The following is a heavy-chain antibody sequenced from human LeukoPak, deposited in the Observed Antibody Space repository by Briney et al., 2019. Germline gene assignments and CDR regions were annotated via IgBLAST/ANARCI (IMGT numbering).Heavy chain of an antibody. V-gene: IGHV4-59*01. CDR2: IYYSGST. Sequence: SETLSLTCSVSGDPMSNYYWNWIRQPPGKGLKWVGSIYYSGSTNYNPSLKSRVTISIDTSKNQFSLKLSSVTAVDTAVYYCARDFWSGYYHALDIWGQGTMITVSS. CDR1: GDPMSNYY. J-gene: IGHJ3*02. D-gene: IGHD3-3*01. CDR3: ARDFWSGYYHALDI.